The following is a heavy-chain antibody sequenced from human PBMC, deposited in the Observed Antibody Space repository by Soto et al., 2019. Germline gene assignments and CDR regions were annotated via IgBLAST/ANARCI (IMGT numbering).Heavy chain of an antibody. CDR2: ISYDGSNK. V-gene: IGHV3-30*18. CDR1: GFTFSSYG. J-gene: IGHJ4*02. CDR3: AKDVGYTAMVTRGPDY. Sequence: GGSLRLSCAASGFTFSSYGMHWVRQAPGKGLEWVAVISYDGSNKYYADSVKGRFTISRDNSKNTLYLQMNSLRAEDTAVYYCAKDVGYTAMVTRGPDYWGQGTLVTVSS. D-gene: IGHD5-18*01.